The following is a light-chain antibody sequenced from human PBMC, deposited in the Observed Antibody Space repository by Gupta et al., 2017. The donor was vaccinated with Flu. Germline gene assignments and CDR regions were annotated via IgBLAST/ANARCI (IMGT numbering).Light chain of an antibody. Sequence: QSALPPPASLSGSPGQSMTLSFTGTSRDVGDYKDVSWYQQHPGKAPKLMMYDVSYRPSGVSNRFSGSKSGNTASLTISGLQPEDEADYYCSSYTSNNTLQVIFGGGIRLTVL. CDR3: SSYTSNNTLQVI. V-gene: IGLV2-14*03. CDR2: DVS. CDR1: SRDVGDYKD. J-gene: IGLJ2*01.